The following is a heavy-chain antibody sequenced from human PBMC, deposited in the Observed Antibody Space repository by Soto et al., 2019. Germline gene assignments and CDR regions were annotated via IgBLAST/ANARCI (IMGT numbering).Heavy chain of an antibody. CDR1: GFTFSSFH. CDR2: ITSSSDTI. V-gene: IGHV3-48*02. Sequence: GGSLRLSCAASGFTFSSFHMNWVRQAPGRGLEWVAYITSSSDTIYYSDSVKGRFTISRDNGKNSLFLQMNSLRDEDTAVYYCARVGVVIPTRYYYAMDVWGQATTVTVSS. J-gene: IGHJ6*02. CDR3: ARVGVVIPTRYYYAMDV. D-gene: IGHD3-22*01.